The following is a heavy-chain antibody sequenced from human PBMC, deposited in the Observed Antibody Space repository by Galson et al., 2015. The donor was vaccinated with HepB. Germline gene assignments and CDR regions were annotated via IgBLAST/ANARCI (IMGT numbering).Heavy chain of an antibody. CDR3: AKGDCGVDCASFDS. CDR1: GFTFGYFW. Sequence: SLRLSCAASGFTFGYFWISWVRQAPGEGLEWVANINLDGSERYYVVSVKGRFTLSRDNAQNSLYLHMSTLRAADTAVYYCAKGDCGVDCASFDSWGQGTLVTVSS. J-gene: IGHJ4*02. D-gene: IGHD2-21*02. V-gene: IGHV3-7*01. CDR2: INLDGSER.